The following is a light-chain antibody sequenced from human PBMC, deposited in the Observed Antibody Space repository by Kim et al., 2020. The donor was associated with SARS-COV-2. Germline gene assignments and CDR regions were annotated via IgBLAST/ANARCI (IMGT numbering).Light chain of an antibody. CDR1: RSDIAAYNF. V-gene: IGLV2-14*04. CDR3: SSFRSGNTLL. Sequence: GQSITIPCTGTRSDIAAYNFVSWYQQHPGEAPKVIIYDVDNRPSGVSSRFSGSKSGTTASLTISEVQAEDEADYYCSSFRSGNTLLFGGGTQLTVL. J-gene: IGLJ3*02. CDR2: DVD.